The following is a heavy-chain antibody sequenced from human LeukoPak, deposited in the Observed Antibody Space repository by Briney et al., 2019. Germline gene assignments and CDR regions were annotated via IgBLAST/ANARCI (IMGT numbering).Heavy chain of an antibody. CDR3: ARGGTMVRGVIIRQFDY. D-gene: IGHD3-10*01. V-gene: IGHV4-30-2*01. J-gene: IGHJ4*02. CDR1: GASISSGGYS. CDR2: IYHSGST. Sequence: PSETLSLTCAVSGASISSGGYSWSWLRQPPGKGLEWIGYIYHSGSTYYNPSPKSRFTISVDRSKNQFSLKLSSVTAADTAVYYCARGGTMVRGVIIRQFDYWGQGTLVTVSS.